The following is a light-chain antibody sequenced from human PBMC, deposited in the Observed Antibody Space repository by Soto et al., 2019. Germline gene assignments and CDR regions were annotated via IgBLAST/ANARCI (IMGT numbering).Light chain of an antibody. CDR2: KIS. CDR1: QGLLHSDGKTY. V-gene: IGKV2-30*02. J-gene: IGKJ1*01. Sequence: DVVMTQSPLSLPVTLGQPASISCRSSQGLLHSDGKTYLHWFQQRPGQSPRLLIYKISNRASGVPDRFGGSGSGTDFTLKISRVEAEDVGIYYCMQGTHWPTTFGQGTKVEIK. CDR3: MQGTHWPTT.